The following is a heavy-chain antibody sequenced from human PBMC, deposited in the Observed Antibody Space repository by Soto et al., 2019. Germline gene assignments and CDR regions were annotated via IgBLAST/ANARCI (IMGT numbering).Heavy chain of an antibody. Sequence: QVQLVQSGAEVKKPGASVKVSCKASGYTFTSYYMHWVRQAPGQGLEWMGIINPSAGSTNYAQKIQGRVTMTRDTSTSTVYMELSSLRSEDTALYYCARARTGDFDYWGQGTLVTVSS. J-gene: IGHJ4*02. V-gene: IGHV1-46*01. CDR3: ARARTGDFDY. CDR1: GYTFTSYY. D-gene: IGHD7-27*01. CDR2: INPSAGST.